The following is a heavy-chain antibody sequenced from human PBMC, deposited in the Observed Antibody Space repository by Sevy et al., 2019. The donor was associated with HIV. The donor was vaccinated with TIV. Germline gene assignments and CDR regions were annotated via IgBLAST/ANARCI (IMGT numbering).Heavy chain of an antibody. J-gene: IGHJ4*02. Sequence: GGCLRLSCAASGFTLNSYWMSWVRQAPGKGLEWVVNIKQDGSVKYYVDSVKGRFTISRDNARNLVYLQMSSLTAEDTALYYCVRAIAADASLWGQGTLVTVSS. CDR3: VRAIAADASL. CDR1: GFTLNSYW. D-gene: IGHD6-13*01. V-gene: IGHV3-7*01. CDR2: IKQDGSVK.